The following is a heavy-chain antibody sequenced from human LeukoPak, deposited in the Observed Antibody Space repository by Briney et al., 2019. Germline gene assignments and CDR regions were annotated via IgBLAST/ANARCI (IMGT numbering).Heavy chain of an antibody. V-gene: IGHV4-30-4*08. J-gene: IGHJ4*02. CDR1: GGSISSGDYY. CDR2: INHSGST. Sequence: SQTLSLTCTVSGGSISSGDYYWSWIRQPPGKGLEWIGEINHSGSTNYNPSLKSRVTISVDTSKNQFSLKLSSVTAADTAVYYCARGRYYYGSGSYFGYWGQGTLVTVSS. D-gene: IGHD3-10*01. CDR3: ARGRYYYGSGSYFGY.